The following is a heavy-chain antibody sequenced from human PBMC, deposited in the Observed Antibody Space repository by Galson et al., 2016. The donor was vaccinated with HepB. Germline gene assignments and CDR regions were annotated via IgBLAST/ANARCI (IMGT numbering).Heavy chain of an antibody. D-gene: IGHD2/OR15-2a*01. CDR1: GFTFSRYW. Sequence: SLRLSCAASGFTFSRYWMSWVRQAPGKGQEWVANINEDGSLRIYVDSVRGRFTISRDNAKTSLYLQMDSLRAEDTALYYCGRNFYGSTSPDYWGQGILVTVSS. CDR2: INEDGSLR. J-gene: IGHJ4*02. CDR3: GRNFYGSTSPDY. V-gene: IGHV3-7*03.